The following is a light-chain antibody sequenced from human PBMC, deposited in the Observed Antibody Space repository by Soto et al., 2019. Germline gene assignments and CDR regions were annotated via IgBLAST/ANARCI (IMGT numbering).Light chain of an antibody. V-gene: IGKV3-20*01. CDR3: QQYDRSPLT. Sequence: EIVLTQSPGTLSLSPGERATLSCRASQSVSSSYLAWYQQKPGQALRLLIYGASSRATGIPDRFSGSGSGTDFTLTISRLEPEDFAVYYCQQYDRSPLTFGGGTKVEIK. CDR1: QSVSSSY. CDR2: GAS. J-gene: IGKJ4*01.